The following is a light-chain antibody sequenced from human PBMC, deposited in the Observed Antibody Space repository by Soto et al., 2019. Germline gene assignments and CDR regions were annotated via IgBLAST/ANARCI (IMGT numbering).Light chain of an antibody. CDR2: DAS. Sequence: IVTTQSPATMSVSPGERDTLSCRASQSVSSYLAWYQQKPGQAPRLLIYDASNRATGIPARFSGSGSGTEFTLTISSLQSEDFAVYYCQQYNNWPPITFGQGTRLEIK. J-gene: IGKJ5*01. CDR3: QQYNNWPPIT. V-gene: IGKV3D-15*01. CDR1: QSVSSY.